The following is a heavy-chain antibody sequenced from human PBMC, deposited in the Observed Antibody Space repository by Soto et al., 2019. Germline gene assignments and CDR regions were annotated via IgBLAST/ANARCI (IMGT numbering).Heavy chain of an antibody. CDR3: ARVIRGSYDY. D-gene: IGHD1-26*01. CDR2: IYSGGNT. CDR1: GLTVSSNH. Sequence: GGSLRLSCEVSGLTVSSNHMSWARQAPGKGLEWVSIIYSGGNTYNADSVKGRFTISRDNSKNTLYLQMNGLGAEDTAMYYCARVIRGSYDYCGQGTLVTVS. J-gene: IGHJ4*02. V-gene: IGHV3-53*01.